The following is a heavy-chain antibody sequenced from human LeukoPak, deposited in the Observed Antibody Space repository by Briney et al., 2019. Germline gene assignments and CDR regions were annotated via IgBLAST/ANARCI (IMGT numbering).Heavy chain of an antibody. CDR1: RYTFTGYY. D-gene: IGHD2-2*01. J-gene: IGHJ4*02. CDR2: INPNSGGT. CDR3: ARGPYRIVVVPAAITSFGY. Sequence: GASVKVSCRASRYTFTGYYMHWVRQAPGQGLEWVGWINPNSGGTNYAQKFQGRVTMTRDTSISTAYMELSRLRSDDTAVYYCARGPYRIVVVPAAITSFGYWGQGTLVTVSS. V-gene: IGHV1-2*02.